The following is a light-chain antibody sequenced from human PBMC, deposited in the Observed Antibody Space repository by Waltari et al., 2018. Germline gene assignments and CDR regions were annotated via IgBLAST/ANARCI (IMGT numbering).Light chain of an antibody. V-gene: IGKV1-33*01. J-gene: IGKJ3*01. CDR2: NAS. Sequence: IQMTQSPSSLSASVGDRVSITCRASQDISGYLNWYQHKPGKAPKLLLYNASNLKAGVPSRFSGSASATDFTLTISGLQPEDVATYFCQQYDNLPRFTFGPGTKVTIK. CDR1: QDISGY. CDR3: QQYDNLPRFT.